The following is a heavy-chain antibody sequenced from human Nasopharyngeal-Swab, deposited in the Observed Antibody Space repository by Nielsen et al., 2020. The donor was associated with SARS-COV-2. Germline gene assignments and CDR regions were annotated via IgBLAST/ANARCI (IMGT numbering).Heavy chain of an antibody. CDR1: GLTVSSTY. CDR3: AKEGGWAGGFDAFDI. CDR2: TEIGGTT. D-gene: IGHD6-19*01. V-gene: IGHV3-53*01. J-gene: IGHJ3*02. Sequence: GGSLRLSCAVSGLTVSSTYMSWVRQAPGKGLEWVSVTEIGGTTHYADSVKGRFSISRDSSTNTLYLQMNNVRAEDTAVYYCAKEGGWAGGFDAFDIWGQGTMVTVSS.